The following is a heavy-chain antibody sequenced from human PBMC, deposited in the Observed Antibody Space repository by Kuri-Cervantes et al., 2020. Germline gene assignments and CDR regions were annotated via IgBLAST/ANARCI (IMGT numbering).Heavy chain of an antibody. D-gene: IGHD3-10*01. CDR3: GSGVPHQH. CDR1: GFTFSSYW. V-gene: IGHV3-7*01. CDR2: IKQDGSEK. Sequence: GESLKISCAASGFTFSSYWMSWVRQAPGKGLEWVANIKQDGSEKYYVDSVKGRFTISRDNAKNSLYLQMNSLRAEDTAVYYCGSGVPHQHWGQGTLVTVSS. J-gene: IGHJ1*01.